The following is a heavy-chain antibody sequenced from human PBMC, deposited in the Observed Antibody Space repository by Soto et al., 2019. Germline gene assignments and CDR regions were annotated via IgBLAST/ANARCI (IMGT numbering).Heavy chain of an antibody. CDR3: ARVLRFLEWQGYYYYMDV. CDR1: GYTFTSYD. J-gene: IGHJ6*03. V-gene: IGHV1-8*01. Sequence: ASVKVSCKASGYTFTSYDINWVRQATGQGLEWMGWMNPNSGNTGYTQKFQGRVTMTRNTSISTAYMELSSLRSEDTAVYYCARVLRFLEWQGYYYYMDVWGKGTTVTVSS. CDR2: MNPNSGNT. D-gene: IGHD3-3*01.